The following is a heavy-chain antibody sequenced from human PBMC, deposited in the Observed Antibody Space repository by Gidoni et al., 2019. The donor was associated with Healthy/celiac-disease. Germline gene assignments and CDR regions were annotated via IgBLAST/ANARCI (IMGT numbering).Heavy chain of an antibody. D-gene: IGHD1-26*01. Sequence: QVQLVQSGAEVKKPGASVKVSCKASGYTFPSYYMHWVRQAPGQGLECLGIINPSGGSTSYAQKFQGRVTMTRDTSTSTVYMELSSLRSEDTAVYYCARESYGGAFDIWGQGTMVTVSS. CDR1: GYTFPSYY. J-gene: IGHJ3*02. CDR3: ARESYGGAFDI. CDR2: INPSGGST. V-gene: IGHV1-46*01.